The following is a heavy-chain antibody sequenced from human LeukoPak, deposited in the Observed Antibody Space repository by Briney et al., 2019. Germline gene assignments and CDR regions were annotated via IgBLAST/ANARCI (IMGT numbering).Heavy chain of an antibody. D-gene: IGHD6-13*01. V-gene: IGHV3-21*01. CDR2: ISSSSSYI. Sequence: GGSLRLSCAASRFTFSSYSMNWVRQAPGKGLEWVSSISSSSSYIHYADSVKGRFTISRDNAKNSLYLQMNSLRAEDTAVYYCARGLRAAAGIDYWGQGTLVTVSS. CDR3: ARGLRAAAGIDY. CDR1: RFTFSSYS. J-gene: IGHJ4*02.